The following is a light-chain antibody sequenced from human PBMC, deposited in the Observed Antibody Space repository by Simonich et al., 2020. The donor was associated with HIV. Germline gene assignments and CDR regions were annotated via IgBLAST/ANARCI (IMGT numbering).Light chain of an antibody. CDR2: DAS. CDR1: QVIYNY. V-gene: IGKV1-33*01. Sequence: DIQMTQSPSSLSASVGDRVTITCQASQVIYNYLNWYQQNPGKAPKLLIYDASNLETGVPSRFSGSGSGTDFTFTISSLQPEDIATYYCQQCDDVPYTFGQGTKLEI. J-gene: IGKJ2*01. CDR3: QQCDDVPYT.